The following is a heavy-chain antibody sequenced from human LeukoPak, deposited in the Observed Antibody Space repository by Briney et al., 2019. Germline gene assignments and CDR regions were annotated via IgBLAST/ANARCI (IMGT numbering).Heavy chain of an antibody. Sequence: GGSLRLSCAASGFTFSDHYMDWVRQALGKGLEWVGRTRNKANSYTTEYAASVKGRFIISRDDSRDSLYLQMNSLKTEDSAVYYCARVKAGGYSYGFDYWGQGILVTVSS. CDR2: TRNKANSYTT. V-gene: IGHV3-72*01. D-gene: IGHD5-18*01. CDR3: ARVKAGGYSYGFDY. J-gene: IGHJ4*02. CDR1: GFTFSDHY.